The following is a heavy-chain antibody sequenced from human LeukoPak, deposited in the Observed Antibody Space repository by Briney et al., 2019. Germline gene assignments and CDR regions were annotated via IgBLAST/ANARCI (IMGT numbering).Heavy chain of an antibody. CDR2: IYTSGST. CDR1: GGSISSYY. Sequence: PSETLSLTCTVSGGSISSYYWSWIRQPPGKGLEWIGYIYTSGSTNYNPSLKSRVTISVDTSKNQFSLKLSSVTAADTAVYYCARALGNDLYYYYYYMDVWGKGTTVTVSS. J-gene: IGHJ6*03. V-gene: IGHV4-4*09. D-gene: IGHD1-1*01. CDR3: ARALGNDLYYYYYYMDV.